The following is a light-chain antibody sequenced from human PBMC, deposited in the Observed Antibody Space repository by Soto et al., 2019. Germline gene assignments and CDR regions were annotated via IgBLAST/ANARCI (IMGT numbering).Light chain of an antibody. V-gene: IGKV3-20*01. J-gene: IGKJ5*01. CDR3: HQRQYWPTIT. CDR1: QSVSGSY. Sequence: EIVLTQSPGTLSLSAGERATLSWRASQSVSGSYLAWYQQKPGQAPRLLIYGASDRATGVPDRFTGIGSGTDFTLTISRLEPQDFAVYYCHQRQYWPTITLCQGTRLEIK. CDR2: GAS.